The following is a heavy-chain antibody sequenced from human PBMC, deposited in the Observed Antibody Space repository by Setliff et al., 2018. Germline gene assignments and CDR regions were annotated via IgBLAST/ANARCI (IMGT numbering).Heavy chain of an antibody. CDR1: GFSFSRHW. CDR3: ARCTGGDCYLDAFDI. CDR2: ISGNGDNT. V-gene: IGHV3-23*01. J-gene: IGHJ3*02. D-gene: IGHD2-21*02. Sequence: GGSLRLSCVVSGFSFSRHWMSWVRQAPGKGLEWVSGISGNGDNTYYADSVKGRFTISRDNSKNTLYLQMNNLRGEDTAVYYCARCTGGDCYLDAFDIWGQGTMVTVSS.